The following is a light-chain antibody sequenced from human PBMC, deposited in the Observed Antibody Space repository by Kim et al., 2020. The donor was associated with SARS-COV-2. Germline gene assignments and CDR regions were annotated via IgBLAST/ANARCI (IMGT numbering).Light chain of an antibody. J-gene: IGKJ1*01. CDR1: QSISNW. CDR2: RAS. CDR3: QHYNNYPGT. Sequence: DIQMTQSPSTLSTSVGDKVTMTCRASQSISNWLAWYQQKPGKAPKLLIYRASSLETGVPSRFSGSGSGREFTLTISSLQPDDFATYFCQHYNNYPGTFGQGTKVDIK. V-gene: IGKV1-5*03.